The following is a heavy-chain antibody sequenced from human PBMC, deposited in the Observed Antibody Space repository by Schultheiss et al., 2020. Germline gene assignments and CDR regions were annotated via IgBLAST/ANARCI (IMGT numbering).Heavy chain of an antibody. CDR2: IYTSGST. CDR1: GGSVSSGSYY. Sequence: SETLSLTCTVSGGSVSSGSYYWSWIRQPAGKGLEWIGRIYTSGSTNYNPSLKSRVTISVDTSKNQFSLKLSSVTAADTAVYYCAAYSSGYYYDWFDPWGQGTLVTVSS. D-gene: IGHD3-22*01. V-gene: IGHV4-61*10. J-gene: IGHJ5*02. CDR3: AAYSSGYYYDWFDP.